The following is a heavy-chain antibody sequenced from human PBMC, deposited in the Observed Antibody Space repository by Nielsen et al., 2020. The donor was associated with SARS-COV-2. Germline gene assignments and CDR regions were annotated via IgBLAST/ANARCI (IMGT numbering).Heavy chain of an antibody. J-gene: IGHJ5*02. CDR1: GFSLSTSGMC. CDR3: ARMDKWGYSYGSGTFDP. V-gene: IGHV2-70*01. D-gene: IGHD5-18*01. Sequence: SGPTLVKPTQTLTLTCTFSGFSLSTSGMCVSWIRQPPGKALEWLALIDWDDDKYYSTSLKTRLTISKDTSKNQVVLTMTNMDPVDTATYYCARMDKWGYSYGSGTFDPWGQGTLVTVSS. CDR2: IDWDDDK.